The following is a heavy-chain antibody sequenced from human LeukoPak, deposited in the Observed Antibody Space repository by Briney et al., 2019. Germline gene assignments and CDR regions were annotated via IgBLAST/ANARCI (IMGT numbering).Heavy chain of an antibody. CDR1: GFKFDDFA. Sequence: GGSLSLSCVGCGFKFDDFAMLWVRQVPGKGLAGVARVSWSGAQTGFADSVQGRFTISRDNAKNSLFLEVDRLRSEDTACYFFAKAITAVAGYDASDVWGQARKVIVSS. V-gene: IGHV3-9*01. CDR3: AKAITAVAGYDASDV. J-gene: IGHJ3*01. D-gene: IGHD6-19*01. CDR2: VSWSGAQT.